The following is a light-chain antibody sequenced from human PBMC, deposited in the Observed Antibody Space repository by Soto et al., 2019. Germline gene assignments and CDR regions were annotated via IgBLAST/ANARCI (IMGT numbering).Light chain of an antibody. J-gene: IGLJ3*02. CDR3: AAWDDSLSCPV. Sequence: QSALTXPPPASGTPGQRVTISCSGSSSNIGSRSVNWYQQLPGTAPKLLIHNNSQRPSGVPDRFSGSKSGTSASLAISGLQSEDEADYYCAAWDDSLSCPVFGGGTK. CDR1: SSNIGSRS. CDR2: NNS. V-gene: IGLV1-44*01.